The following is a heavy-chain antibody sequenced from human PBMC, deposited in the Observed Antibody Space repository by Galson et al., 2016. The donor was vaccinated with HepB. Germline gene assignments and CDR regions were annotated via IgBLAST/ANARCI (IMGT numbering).Heavy chain of an antibody. V-gene: IGHV4-39*01. CDR3: ARFLPSEWDLPERPFDI. CDR1: NDSISTLHYS. Sequence: SETLSLTCTVSNDSISTLHYSWGWIRQPPGKGLEWIGIIYYSGTTSYTPSLSSRVNISVETSKNQFSLTLNSVTAADTAVYYCARFLPSEWDLPERPFDIWGQGTLVTVSS. CDR2: IYYSGTT. J-gene: IGHJ3*02. D-gene: IGHD1-26*01.